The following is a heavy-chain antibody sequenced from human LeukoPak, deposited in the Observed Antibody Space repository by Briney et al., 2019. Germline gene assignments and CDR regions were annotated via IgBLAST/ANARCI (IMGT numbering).Heavy chain of an antibody. J-gene: IGHJ3*01. CDR3: ARTIYYYESTSYFSDAFDV. Sequence: GGSLRLSCAATGFTLRGHSMNWVRQAPGKGLDWVSSISPTSAYIYYQDTVKGRFTISRDDAKNSLYLEMDSLRAEDTAVYYCARTIYYYESTSYFSDAFDVWGQGTMVTVSS. D-gene: IGHD3-22*01. CDR2: ISPTSAYI. V-gene: IGHV3-21*01. CDR1: GFTLRGHS.